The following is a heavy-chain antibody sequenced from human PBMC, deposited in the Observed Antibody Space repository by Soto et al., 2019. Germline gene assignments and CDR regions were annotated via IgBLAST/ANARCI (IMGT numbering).Heavy chain of an antibody. D-gene: IGHD3-3*01. Sequence: GGSLRLSCATSGFTFSSFSMTWVRQAPGKGLEWVSLISGSGGNIYYADSVKGRFTISRDNSKKTLFLQMNSLRVEDTAVYYCAKVLVGVVIRSFDYLGRGTLVTVSS. CDR1: GFTFSSFS. V-gene: IGHV3-23*01. CDR3: AKVLVGVVIRSFDY. J-gene: IGHJ4*02. CDR2: ISGSGGNI.